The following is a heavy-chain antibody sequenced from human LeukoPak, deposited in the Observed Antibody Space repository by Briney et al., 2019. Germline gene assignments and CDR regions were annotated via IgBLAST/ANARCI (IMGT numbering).Heavy chain of an antibody. J-gene: IGHJ3*02. CDR2: IYHSGST. Sequence: SETLSLTCTVSGYSISSGYYWGWIRQPPGKGLEWIGSIYHSGSTYYNPSLKSRVTISVDTSKNQFSLKLSSVTAADTAVYYCARVARYCSGGSCYDAFDIWGQGTMVTVSS. V-gene: IGHV4-38-2*02. CDR1: GYSISSGYY. CDR3: ARVARYCSGGSCYDAFDI. D-gene: IGHD2-15*01.